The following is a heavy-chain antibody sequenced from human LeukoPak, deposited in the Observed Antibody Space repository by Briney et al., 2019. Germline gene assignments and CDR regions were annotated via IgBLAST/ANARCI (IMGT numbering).Heavy chain of an antibody. D-gene: IGHD6-25*01. CDR2: TYYNSKWYY. J-gene: IGHJ2*01. CDR3: VRGGSWSYGWYFDL. CDR1: GDRVSSNSAA. Sequence: SQTLSLTCAISGDRVSSNSAAWNWIRQSPSRGLEWLGRTYYNSKWYYDYAVSVKSRITISPDTSKNQFSLQLNSVTPEDSALYYCVRGGSWSYGWYFDLWGRGALVIVSS. V-gene: IGHV6-1*01.